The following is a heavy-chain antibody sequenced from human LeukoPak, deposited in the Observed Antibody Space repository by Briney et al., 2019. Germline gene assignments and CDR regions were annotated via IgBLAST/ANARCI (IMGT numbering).Heavy chain of an antibody. V-gene: IGHV5-51*01. CDR3: ATYSSSRFDY. D-gene: IGHD6-6*01. CDR2: SSPGDSDT. CDR1: GYSITSYW. Sequence: GESLKISCRGSGYSITSYWICWVRQMPGKGLEWMGISSPGDSDTRYSPSFQGHATISADKSISTAYLQWSSLKASDTAMYYCATYSSSRFDYWGQGTLVTVSS. J-gene: IGHJ4*02.